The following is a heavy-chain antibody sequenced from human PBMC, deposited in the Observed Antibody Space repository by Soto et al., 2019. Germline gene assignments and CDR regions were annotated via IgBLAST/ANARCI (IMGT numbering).Heavy chain of an antibody. V-gene: IGHV2-5*02. CDR3: AHRTDGLYDYIWGSYRNDAFDI. Sequence: QITLKESGPTLVKPTQTLTLTCTFSGFSLSTSGVGVGWIRQPPGKALEWLALIYWDDDKRYSPSLKSRLTIPKDTPKNQVVLTMTNIDPVDTATYYCAHRTDGLYDYIWGSYRNDAFDIWGQGTMVTVSS. CDR1: GFSLSTSGVG. J-gene: IGHJ3*02. D-gene: IGHD3-16*02. CDR2: IYWDDDK.